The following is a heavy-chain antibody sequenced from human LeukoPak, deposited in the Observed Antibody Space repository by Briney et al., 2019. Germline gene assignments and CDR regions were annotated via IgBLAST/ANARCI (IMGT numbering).Heavy chain of an antibody. V-gene: IGHV4-59*01. CDR1: GGSISSYY. CDR3: ARHPPQWLVPGYFDY. CDR2: ISYSGST. J-gene: IGHJ4*02. Sequence: SETLSLTCTVSGGSISSYYWSWIRQPPGKGLEWIGYISYSGSTNYNPSLKGRVTISVDTSKNQFSLKLSSVTAADTAVYYCARHPPQWLVPGYFDYWGQGTLVTVSS. D-gene: IGHD6-19*01.